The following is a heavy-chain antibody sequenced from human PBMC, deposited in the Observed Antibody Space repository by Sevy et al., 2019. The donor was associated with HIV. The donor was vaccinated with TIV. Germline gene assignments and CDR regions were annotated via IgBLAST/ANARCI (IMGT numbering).Heavy chain of an antibody. Sequence: SETLSLTCTVSGGSISSYYWSWIRQPPGKGLEWIGYIYYNGSTNYNPSLKSRVTISVDTSKNQFSLKLSSVTAADTAVYYCAREADTAMVSSYFDYWGQGTLVTVSS. CDR2: IYYNGST. CDR3: AREADTAMVSSYFDY. CDR1: GGSISSYY. D-gene: IGHD5-18*01. V-gene: IGHV4-59*01. J-gene: IGHJ4*02.